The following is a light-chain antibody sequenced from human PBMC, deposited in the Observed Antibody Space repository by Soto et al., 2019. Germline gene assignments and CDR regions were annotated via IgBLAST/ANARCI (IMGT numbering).Light chain of an antibody. CDR1: QSVDSSF. CDR3: QQYNNWPRT. CDR2: GAS. Sequence: EIVLTQSPGTLSLSPVERATLSCMASQSVDSSFLGWYQQKPGQAPRLLIYGASTRATGIPARFSGSGSGTEFTLTISSLQSEDFAVYYCQQYNNWPRTFGQGTKVDI. V-gene: IGKV3-15*01. J-gene: IGKJ1*01.